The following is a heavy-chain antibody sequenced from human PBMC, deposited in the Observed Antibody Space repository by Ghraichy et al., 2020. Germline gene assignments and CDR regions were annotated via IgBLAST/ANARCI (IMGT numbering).Heavy chain of an antibody. D-gene: IGHD6-13*01. J-gene: IGHJ6*02. CDR3: AREDSSWGALYGMDV. Sequence: GGSLRLSCAASGFTVSSNYMSWVRQAPGKGLEWVSVIYSGGSTYYADSVKGRFTISRDNSKNTLYLQMNSLRAEDTAVYYCAREDSSWGALYGMDVWGQGTTVTVSS. V-gene: IGHV3-53*01. CDR1: GFTVSSNY. CDR2: IYSGGST.